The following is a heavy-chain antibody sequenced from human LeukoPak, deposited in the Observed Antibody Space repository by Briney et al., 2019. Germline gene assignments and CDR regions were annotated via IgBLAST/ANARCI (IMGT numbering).Heavy chain of an antibody. D-gene: IGHD6-13*01. V-gene: IGHV1-18*04. Sequence: RASVTVSCKASGYTFTGYYMHWVRQAPGQGLEWMGWINPNSGNTNYAQKLQGRVTMTTDTSTSTAYMELRSLRSDDTAVYYCARDPGRWYSSSWDFDYWGQGTLVTVSS. CDR1: GYTFTGYY. CDR3: ARDPGRWYSSSWDFDY. CDR2: INPNSGNT. J-gene: IGHJ4*02.